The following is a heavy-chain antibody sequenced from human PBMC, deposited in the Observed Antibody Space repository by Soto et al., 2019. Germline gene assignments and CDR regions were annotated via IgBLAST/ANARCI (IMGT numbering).Heavy chain of an antibody. J-gene: IGHJ4*02. V-gene: IGHV1-18*01. CDR2: ISAYNGNT. D-gene: IGHD2-15*01. CDR3: ARDAVAASGASFDY. Sequence: ASVKVSCKASGYTFTSYGISWVRQAPGQGLEWMGWISAYNGNTNYAQKRQGRGTMTTDTSTSTAYMGVRSLSSDVSAVYYCARDAVAASGASFDYWGQGTLVTVSS. CDR1: GYTFTSYG.